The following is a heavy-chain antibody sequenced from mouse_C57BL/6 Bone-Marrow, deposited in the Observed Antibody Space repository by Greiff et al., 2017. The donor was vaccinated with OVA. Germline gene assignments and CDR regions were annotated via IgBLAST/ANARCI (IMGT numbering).Heavy chain of an antibody. CDR3: ARTERLRDYFDH. CDR1: GYTFTDYY. V-gene: IGHV1-76*01. J-gene: IGHJ2*01. Sequence: QVQLQQSGAELVRPGASVKLSCKASGYTFTDYYISWVKQRPGQGLEWIARIYTGSGSIYYNEKFKGKATLTADKSSSTAYMQLSSLTSDYSAVYFCARTERLRDYFDHWGQGTTLTVSS. D-gene: IGHD2-2*01. CDR2: IYTGSGSI.